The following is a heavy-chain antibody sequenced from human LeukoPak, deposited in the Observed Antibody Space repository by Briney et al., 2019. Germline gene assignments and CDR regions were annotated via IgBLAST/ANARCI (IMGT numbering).Heavy chain of an antibody. V-gene: IGHV4-4*02. CDR2: TYHRGST. D-gene: IGHD3-10*01. CDR1: GGSISSRNW. CDR3: ARWPSYGSEPINEY. Sequence: SNTLSLTCAVSGGSISSRNWWSCFRQPPVKVLNWIGETYHRGSTNYNSSLKSRVTISVDKSKTQFSLKLSSVTAADTAVYYCARWPSYGSEPINEYWGQGTLVTV. J-gene: IGHJ4*02.